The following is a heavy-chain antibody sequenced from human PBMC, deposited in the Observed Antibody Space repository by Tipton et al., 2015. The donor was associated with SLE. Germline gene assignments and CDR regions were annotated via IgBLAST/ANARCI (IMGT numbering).Heavy chain of an antibody. CDR2: LLYGENSK. V-gene: IGHV3-30*03. Sequence: SLRLSCAASGFTFSNYGMHWVRQAPGKGLEWVALLLYGENSKLYADSVEGRFTISRDNSKNSLYLQMSSLRSEDTAVYYCARDKGPVEMATIFAFDIWGQGTMVTVSS. J-gene: IGHJ3*02. CDR3: ARDKGPVEMATIFAFDI. CDR1: GFTFSNYG. D-gene: IGHD5-24*01.